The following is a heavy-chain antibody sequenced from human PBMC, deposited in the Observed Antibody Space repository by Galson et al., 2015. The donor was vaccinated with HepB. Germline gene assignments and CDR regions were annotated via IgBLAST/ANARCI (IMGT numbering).Heavy chain of an antibody. J-gene: IGHJ4*02. V-gene: IGHV3-72*01. CDR1: GFTFSDHY. CDR2: SRNRANGYRT. Sequence: SLRLSCAASGFTFSDHYMDWLRQAPGKGLEWLGRSRNRANGYRTEYAAPVKDRFTVSRDDSRDSLYLQMNSLQTEDTAVYYYARGGHCGGGTCYSDYFDYWGRGALVTVSS. CDR3: ARGGHCGGGTCYSDYFDY. D-gene: IGHD2-15*01.